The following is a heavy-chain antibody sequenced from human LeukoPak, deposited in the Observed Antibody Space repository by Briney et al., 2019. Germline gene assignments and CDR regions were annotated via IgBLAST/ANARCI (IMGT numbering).Heavy chain of an antibody. Sequence: GASVKVSCKASGGTFSSYAISWVRQAPGQGLEWMGGIIPIFGTANYAQKFQGRVTITADESTSTAYMELSSLRSEDTAVYYCATDSESGSLYYYYGMDVWGQGTTVTVSS. CDR2: IIPIFGTA. CDR1: GGTFSSYA. V-gene: IGHV1-69*01. CDR3: ATDSESGSLYYYYGMDV. J-gene: IGHJ6*02. D-gene: IGHD2-15*01.